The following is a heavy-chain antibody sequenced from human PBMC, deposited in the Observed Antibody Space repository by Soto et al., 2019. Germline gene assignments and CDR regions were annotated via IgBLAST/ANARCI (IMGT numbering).Heavy chain of an antibody. Sequence: GGSCIGFCWRRILQTQRKGLEWIGEINHSGSTNYNPSLKSRVTISVDTSKNQFSLKLSSVTAADTAVYYCARKKRGYSGYVDYYYYMDVWGKGTTVTVSS. CDR2: INHSGST. V-gene: IGHV4-34*01. D-gene: IGHD5-12*01. CDR1: GGSCIGFC. CDR3: ARKKRGYSGYVDYYYYMDV. J-gene: IGHJ6*03.